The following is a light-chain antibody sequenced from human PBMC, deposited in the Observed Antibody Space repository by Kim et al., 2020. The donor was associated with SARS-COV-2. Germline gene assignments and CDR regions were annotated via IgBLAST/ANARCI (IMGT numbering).Light chain of an antibody. J-gene: IGLJ1*01. CDR3: NSRDRDSTGNLYV. CDR1: SLRRYY. V-gene: IGLV3-19*01. CDR2: DKN. Sequence: SSELTQDPAVSVALGQTVRITCQGDSLRRYYASWYQQKPGQAPVLVMYDKNNRPSGIPDRFSGSSSGNTATLTITGAQAADEADYYCNSRDRDSTGNLYVFGPGTKVNVL.